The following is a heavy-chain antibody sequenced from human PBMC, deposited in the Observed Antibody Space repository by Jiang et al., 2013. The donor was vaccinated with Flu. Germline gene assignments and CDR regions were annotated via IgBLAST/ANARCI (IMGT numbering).Heavy chain of an antibody. CDR3: VRLGGDYDFWNDYYRYGMDV. CDR1: GESISGSSYY. D-gene: IGHD3-3*01. V-gene: IGHV4-39*01. Sequence: GLVKPSETLSLTCTVSGESISGSSYYWGWIRQPPGKGLEWIGSVYYSTYYNPSLKSRVTISVDTSKNQVSLKMSSVTAADTAVYYCVRLGGDYDFWNDYYRYGMDVWGQGATVTVSS. J-gene: IGHJ6*02. CDR2: VYYST.